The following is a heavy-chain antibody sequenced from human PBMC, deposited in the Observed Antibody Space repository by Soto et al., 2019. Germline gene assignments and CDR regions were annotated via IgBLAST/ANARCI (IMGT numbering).Heavy chain of an antibody. CDR2: IFHHGTT. Sequence: QVQLQESGPGLAKPSQTVSLTCTVSGASLSSGGHYWTWILHVPGKDLEWLGYIFHHGTTFYTPSLKSRVLMSIDTSDNYFSLNLNSVTAADTAVYYCARGLGYDSHCHFLAAFDIWRHGTMVSVSA. CDR3: ARGLGYDSHCHFLAAFDI. V-gene: IGHV4-31*03. J-gene: IGHJ3*02. D-gene: IGHD3-22*01. CDR1: GASLSSGGHY.